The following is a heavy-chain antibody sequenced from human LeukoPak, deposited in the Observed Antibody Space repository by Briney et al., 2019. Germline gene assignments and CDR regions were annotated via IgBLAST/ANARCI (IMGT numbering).Heavy chain of an antibody. J-gene: IGHJ5*02. V-gene: IGHV4-59*01. CDR3: ARGDDWFDP. D-gene: IGHD5-24*01. CDR1: GVSISSYY. CDR2: IYYSGST. Sequence: PSETLSLTCTVSGVSISSYYWSWIRQPPGKGLEWIGYIYYSGSTNYNPSLKSRVTISVDTSKNQFSLKLSSVTAADTAVYYCARGDDWFDPWGQGTLVTVSS.